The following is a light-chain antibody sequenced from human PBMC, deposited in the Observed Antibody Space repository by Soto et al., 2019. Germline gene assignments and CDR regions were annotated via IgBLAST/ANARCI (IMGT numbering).Light chain of an antibody. J-gene: IGKJ5*01. CDR2: DAS. V-gene: IGKV1-33*01. Sequence: DIHMTQSPSSLSASVGDTVTITCQASQDIRHYLNWYQQKPGKALKLLIYDASNLHPGVPSRFRGSGYGTEFSLNITSLKPEDVATSYCQQYDDLTITFGHGTRLEIK. CDR3: QQYDDLTIT. CDR1: QDIRHY.